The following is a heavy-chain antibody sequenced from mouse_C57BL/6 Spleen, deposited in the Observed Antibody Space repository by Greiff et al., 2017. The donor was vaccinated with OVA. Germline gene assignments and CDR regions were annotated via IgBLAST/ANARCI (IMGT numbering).Heavy chain of an antibody. V-gene: IGHV1-82*01. CDR3: ARQLYYFDY. Sequence: QVQLQQSGPELVKPGASVKISCKASGYAFSSSWMNWVKQRPGKGLEWIGRIDPGDGDTNYNGKFKGKATLTADKSSSTAYMQLRSLTSEDSAVYFCARQLYYFDYWGQGTTLTVSS. CDR2: IDPGDGDT. J-gene: IGHJ2*01. D-gene: IGHD3-1*01. CDR1: GYAFSSSW.